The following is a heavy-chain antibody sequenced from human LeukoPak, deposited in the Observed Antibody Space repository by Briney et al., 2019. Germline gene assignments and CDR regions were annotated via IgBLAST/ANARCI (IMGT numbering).Heavy chain of an antibody. D-gene: IGHD3-10*01. J-gene: IGHJ3*02. CDR2: INHIGDI. CDR3: ARRGSYLVMGGFDI. V-gene: IGHV4-34*01. CDR1: GGSFSGHL. Sequence: SETLSLTCEVSGGSFSGHLWTWIRQPPGKGLEWIGQINHIGDINYNASLGSRLTISVDTSKSQFSLKLTSLTAADTAIYYCARRGSYLVMGGFDIWGQGTLVAVSS.